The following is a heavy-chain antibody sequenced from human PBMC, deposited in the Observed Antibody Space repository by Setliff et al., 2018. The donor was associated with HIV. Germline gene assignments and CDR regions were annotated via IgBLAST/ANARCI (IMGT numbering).Heavy chain of an antibody. CDR3: ARDVSVAGSSEYFRH. Sequence: GSLRLSCAASGFNVNNKYMSWVRQAPGKGLEWVSIIYSDDYTKYADSLKGRFTISRDTSKNTLYLQMNSLRAEDTAVYYCARDVSVAGSSEYFRHWGQGTLVTVSS. D-gene: IGHD6-19*01. J-gene: IGHJ1*01. CDR1: GFNVNNKY. V-gene: IGHV3-66*01. CDR2: IYSDDYT.